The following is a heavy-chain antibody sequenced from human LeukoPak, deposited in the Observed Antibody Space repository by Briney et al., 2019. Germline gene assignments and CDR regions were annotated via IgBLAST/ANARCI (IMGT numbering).Heavy chain of an antibody. D-gene: IGHD4-17*01. J-gene: IGHJ6*02. CDR2: INPNSSGT. CDR3: ARDRVTTYGGYYYYYGMDV. V-gene: IGHV1-2*02. Sequence: ASVKVSCKASGYTFTGYYMHWVRQAPGQGLEWMGWINPNSSGTNYAQKLQGRVTMTTDTSTSTAYMELRSLRSDDTAVYYCARDRVTTYGGYYYYYGMDVWGQGTTVTVSS. CDR1: GYTFTGYY.